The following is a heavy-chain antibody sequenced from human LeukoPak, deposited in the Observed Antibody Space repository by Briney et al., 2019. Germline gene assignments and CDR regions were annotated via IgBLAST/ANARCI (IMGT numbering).Heavy chain of an antibody. CDR2: ISYDGSNK. CDR1: GFTFSSYG. CDR3: ASYYYDSSGYYY. J-gene: IGHJ4*02. D-gene: IGHD3-22*01. Sequence: GGSLRLSCAASGFTFSSYGMHWVRQAPGKGLEWVAVISYDGSNKYYADSVKGRFTISRDNSKNTLCLQMNSLRAEDTAVYYCASYYYDSSGYYYWGQGTLVTVSS. V-gene: IGHV3-30*03.